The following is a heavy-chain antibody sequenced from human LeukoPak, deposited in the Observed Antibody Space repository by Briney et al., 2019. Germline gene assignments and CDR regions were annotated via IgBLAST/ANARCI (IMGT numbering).Heavy chain of an antibody. CDR3: AREPEQQLVEGGFDY. D-gene: IGHD6-13*01. CDR2: IKQDGSEK. Sequence: GGSLRLSCAASGFTFSSYWMSWVRQAPGKGLEWVANIKQDGSEKYYVDSVKGRFTISRDNAKNSLYLQMNSLRAEDTAVYYCAREPEQQLVEGGFDYWGQGTLVTVSS. CDR1: GFTFSSYW. V-gene: IGHV3-7*01. J-gene: IGHJ4*02.